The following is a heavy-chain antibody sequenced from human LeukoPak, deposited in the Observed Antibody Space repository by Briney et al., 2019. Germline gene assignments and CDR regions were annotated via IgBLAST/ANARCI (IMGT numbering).Heavy chain of an antibody. CDR3: ARVGSYYDFWSGYPYYYYYMDV. CDR1: GFTFSSYW. J-gene: IGHJ6*03. D-gene: IGHD3-3*01. V-gene: IGHV3-7*01. Sequence: GGSLRLSCAASGFTFSSYWMSWVRQAPGKGLEWVANIKQNGSEKYYVDSVKGRFTISRDNAKNSLYLQMNSLRAEDTAVYYCARVGSYYDFWSGYPYYYYYMDVWGKGTTVTVSS. CDR2: IKQNGSEK.